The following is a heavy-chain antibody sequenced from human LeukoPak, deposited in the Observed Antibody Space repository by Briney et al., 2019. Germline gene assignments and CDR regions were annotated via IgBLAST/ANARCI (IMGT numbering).Heavy chain of an antibody. CDR1: GGSISSSSYY. CDR3: ATSNKLLWFGELLSDY. V-gene: IGHV4-39*01. Sequence: SETLSLTCTVSGGSISSSSYYWGWIRQPPGKGLEWIRSIYYSGSTYYNPSLKSRVTISVDTSKNQFSLKLSSVTAADTAVYYCATSNKLLWFGELLSDYWGQGTLVTVSS. D-gene: IGHD3-10*01. J-gene: IGHJ4*02. CDR2: IYYSGST.